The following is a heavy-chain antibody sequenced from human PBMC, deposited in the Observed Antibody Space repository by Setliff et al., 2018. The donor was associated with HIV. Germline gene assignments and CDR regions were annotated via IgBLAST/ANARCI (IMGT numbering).Heavy chain of an antibody. Sequence: SETLSLTCTVSGVSISGYYWSWIRQPPGKGLEWIGYIYIYNSGSTNYNPSLTSRVTISVDTSRNQFSLKLTSVTAADTAIYYCARGVSFDCWGQGTQVTVSS. V-gene: IGHV4-59*01. CDR1: GVSISGYY. J-gene: IGHJ4*02. CDR2: IYIYNSGST. D-gene: IGHD3-3*01. CDR3: ARGVSFDC.